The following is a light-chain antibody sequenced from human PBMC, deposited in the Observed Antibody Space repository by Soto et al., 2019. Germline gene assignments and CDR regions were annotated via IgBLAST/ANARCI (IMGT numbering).Light chain of an antibody. CDR1: SSDVGAYKY. CDR3: SSYTSSSTVV. Sequence: ALTQPASVSGSPGQSITISCTGTSSDVGAYKYVCWYQQYPGKAPRLMIYDVSNRPSGVSNRFSGSKSGNTASLTISGLQAEDEADYYCSSYTSSSTVVFGGGTKLTVL. CDR2: DVS. J-gene: IGLJ2*01. V-gene: IGLV2-14*01.